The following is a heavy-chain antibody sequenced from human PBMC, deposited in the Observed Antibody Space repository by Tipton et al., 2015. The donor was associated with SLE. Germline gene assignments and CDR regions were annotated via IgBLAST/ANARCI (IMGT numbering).Heavy chain of an antibody. CDR2: IYYSGST. Sequence: TLSLTCTVSGGSISSYYWSWIRQPPGKGLEWIGYIYYSGSTNYNPSLKSRVTISVDTSKNQFSLKLSSVTAADTAVYYCARDPGGYRRGMDVWGQGTTVTVSS. CDR3: ARDPGGYRRGMDV. V-gene: IGHV4-59*01. J-gene: IGHJ6*02. CDR1: GGSISSYY. D-gene: IGHD5-18*01.